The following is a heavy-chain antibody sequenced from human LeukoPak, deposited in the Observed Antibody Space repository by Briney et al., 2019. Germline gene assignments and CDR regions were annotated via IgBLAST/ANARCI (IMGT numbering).Heavy chain of an antibody. CDR1: GGSISSSSYY. Sequence: PSETLSLTCTVSGGSISSSSYYWGWIRQPPGKGLEWIGSIYYSGSTYYNVSLKSRVTISVDASKNQFSLKLSSVTAADTAMYYCARGSYSSGWYDWWGQGTLVTVSS. V-gene: IGHV4-39*07. J-gene: IGHJ5*01. D-gene: IGHD6-19*01. CDR3: ARGSYSSGWYDW. CDR2: IYYSGST.